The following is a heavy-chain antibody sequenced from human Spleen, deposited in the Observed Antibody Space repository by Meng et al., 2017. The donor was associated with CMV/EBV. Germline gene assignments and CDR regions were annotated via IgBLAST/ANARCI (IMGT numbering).Heavy chain of an antibody. CDR2: IWYDGSDT. V-gene: IGHV3-30*02. D-gene: IGHD1-7*01. CDR1: GFIFSSYG. Sequence: GESLKISCAASGFIFSSYGMHWVRQAPGKGLEWVAVIWYDGSDTYYADSVKGRFTISRDNSKKMLYLQMNSLRAEDTAVYYCARRNYGNAFDIWGQGTMVTVSS. J-gene: IGHJ3*02. CDR3: ARRNYGNAFDI.